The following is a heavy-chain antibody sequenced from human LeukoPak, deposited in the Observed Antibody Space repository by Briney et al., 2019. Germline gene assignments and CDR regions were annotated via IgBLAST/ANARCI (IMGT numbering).Heavy chain of an antibody. D-gene: IGHD2-15*01. CDR2: ISSSSSYI. Sequence: GGSLRLSCAASGFTFSSHAMTWVRQASGKGLEWVSSISSSSSYIYYADSVKGRFTISRDNAKNSLYLQMNSLRAEDTAVYYCARSQLGYCSGGSCYSGYWGQGTLVTVSS. CDR1: GFTFSSHA. V-gene: IGHV3-21*01. J-gene: IGHJ4*02. CDR3: ARSQLGYCSGGSCYSGY.